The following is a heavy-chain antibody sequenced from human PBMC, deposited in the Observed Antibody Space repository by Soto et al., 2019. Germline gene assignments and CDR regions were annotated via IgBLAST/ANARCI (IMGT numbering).Heavy chain of an antibody. V-gene: IGHV3-30-3*01. CDR1: GFTFSSYA. CDR3: ARPIAVAAPVGY. J-gene: IGHJ4*02. D-gene: IGHD6-19*01. CDR2: ISYDGSNK. Sequence: GSLRLSCAASGFTFSSYAMHWVRQAPGKGLEWVAVISYDGSNKYYADSVKGRFTISRDNSKNTLYLQMNSLRAEDTAVYYCARPIAVAAPVGYWGQGTLVTVSS.